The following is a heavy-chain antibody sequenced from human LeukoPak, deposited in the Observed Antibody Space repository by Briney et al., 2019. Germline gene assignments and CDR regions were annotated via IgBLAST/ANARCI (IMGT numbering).Heavy chain of an antibody. J-gene: IGHJ4*02. CDR1: GYTFTGYY. D-gene: IGHD4-23*01. Sequence: ASVNVSCKASGYTFTGYYIHWVRQAPGQGLEWMGWINPNSGGTNYAQKFQGRVTMTRDTSISTAYMELSSLRSDDTAVYYCARDYGGNSGGDYWGQGTLVTVSS. CDR2: INPNSGGT. V-gene: IGHV1-2*02. CDR3: ARDYGGNSGGDY.